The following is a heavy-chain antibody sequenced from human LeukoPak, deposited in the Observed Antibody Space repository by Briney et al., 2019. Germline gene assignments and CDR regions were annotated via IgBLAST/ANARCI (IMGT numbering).Heavy chain of an antibody. V-gene: IGHV1-69*04. Sequence: ASVKLSCKASGRTFSSYAISWVRQAPGQGLEWMGRIIPNLGIANYAQKFQGRVTITADKSTSTAYMELSSLRSEDTAVYYCARGRYCSSTSCYKDYYYGMDVWGQGTTVTVSS. J-gene: IGHJ6*02. CDR2: IIPNLGIA. CDR1: GRTFSSYA. D-gene: IGHD2-2*02. CDR3: ARGRYCSSTSCYKDYYYGMDV.